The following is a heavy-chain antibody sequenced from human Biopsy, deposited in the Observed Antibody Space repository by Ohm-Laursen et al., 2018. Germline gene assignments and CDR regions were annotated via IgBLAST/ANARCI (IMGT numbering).Heavy chain of an antibody. D-gene: IGHD4-17*01. J-gene: IGHJ4*02. Sequence: SLRLSCAASGFTFSDYYMNWARQAPGKGLEWVSVIYTGDITSYADSVKGRFTISRDISKNALYLRMNSLRAEDRGVYYCVRGLADGVHLNWGQGTLVAVSS. V-gene: IGHV3-66*01. CDR1: GFTFSDYY. CDR3: VRGLADGVHLN. CDR2: IYTGDIT.